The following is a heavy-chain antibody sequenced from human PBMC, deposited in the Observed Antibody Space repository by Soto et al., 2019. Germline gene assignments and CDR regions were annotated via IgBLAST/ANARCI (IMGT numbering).Heavy chain of an antibody. Sequence: GGSLRLSCAACGFTFSSYAMSWVRQAPGKGLEWVSAISGSGGSTYYADSVKGRFTISRDNSKNTLYLQMNSLRAEDTAVYYCAKDHRHIVVATAIRARVGGYYFDYWGQGTLVTVSS. V-gene: IGHV3-23*01. J-gene: IGHJ4*02. D-gene: IGHD2-21*02. CDR1: GFTFSSYA. CDR3: AKDHRHIVVATAIRARVGGYYFDY. CDR2: ISGSGGST.